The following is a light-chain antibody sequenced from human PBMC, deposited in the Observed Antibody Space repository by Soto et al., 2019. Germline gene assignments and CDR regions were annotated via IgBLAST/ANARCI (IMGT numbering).Light chain of an antibody. V-gene: IGKV1-39*01. Sequence: DIHMTQSPSSLYASVGDRVTITCRASQIIDTYLNWYQQKGGKAPKLLVYGVSKLQSGVPPRFSGSGSGTECTLTITGLQPEDVATYYCQQSYSSPLLAFGGGTKVEIK. CDR3: QQSYSSPLLA. CDR2: GVS. CDR1: QIIDTY. J-gene: IGKJ4*01.